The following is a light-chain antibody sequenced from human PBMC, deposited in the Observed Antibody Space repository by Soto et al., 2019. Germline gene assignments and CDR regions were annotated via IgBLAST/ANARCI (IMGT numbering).Light chain of an antibody. CDR3: SSYGGSNTVV. CDR2: DVS. J-gene: IGLJ2*01. Sequence: QSVLTQPPSASGSPGQSVTISCTGSSSDVGGYNYVSWYQQHPGKAPKLMIYDVSKRPSGVPDRLSGSKSGNTASPTVSGLQAEDEADYYCSSYGGSNTVVFGGGIKLTVL. V-gene: IGLV2-8*01. CDR1: SSDVGGYNY.